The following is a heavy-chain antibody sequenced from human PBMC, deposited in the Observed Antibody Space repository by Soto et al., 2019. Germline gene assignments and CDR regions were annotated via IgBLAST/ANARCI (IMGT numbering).Heavy chain of an antibody. CDR3: AKDRVGSTSASFDY. CDR1: GLSLSRYR. Sequence: GSLRLSLPAAGLSLSRYRMHWVRQAPGKGLEWMAVISYDGSNKYYADSVKGRFTISRDNSKNTLYLQMNSLRAEDTAVYYCAKDRVGSTSASFDYWGQGP. D-gene: IGHD1-26*01. V-gene: IGHV3-30*18. CDR2: ISYDGSNK. J-gene: IGHJ4*02.